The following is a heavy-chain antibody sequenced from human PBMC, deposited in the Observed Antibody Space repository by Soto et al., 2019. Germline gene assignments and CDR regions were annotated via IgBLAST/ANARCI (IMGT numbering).Heavy chain of an antibody. CDR2: IYSGGST. Sequence: GGSLRLSCAASGFTVSSNYMSWVRQAPGKGLEWVSVIYSGGSTYYADSVKGRFTISRDNSKNTLYLQMNSLRAEDTAVYYCARGESRIAYYFEYWGQGTLVTVS. V-gene: IGHV3-53*01. J-gene: IGHJ4*02. CDR1: GFTVSSNY. D-gene: IGHD6-13*01. CDR3: ARGESRIAYYFEY.